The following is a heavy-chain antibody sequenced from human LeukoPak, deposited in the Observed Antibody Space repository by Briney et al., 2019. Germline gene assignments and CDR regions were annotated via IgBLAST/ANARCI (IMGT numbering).Heavy chain of an antibody. CDR3: ARGGWNKFNY. J-gene: IGHJ4*02. D-gene: IGHD3-22*01. CDR1: GGSISSYY. CDR2: IFYSGTT. V-gene: IGHV4-59*01. Sequence: SETLSLTCTVSGGSISSYYWSWIRQPPGKGLEWIGFIFYSGTTNYNPSLKSRVTISVDTSKNQFSLKLSSVTAADTAVYYCARGGWNKFNYWGQGTLVTVSS.